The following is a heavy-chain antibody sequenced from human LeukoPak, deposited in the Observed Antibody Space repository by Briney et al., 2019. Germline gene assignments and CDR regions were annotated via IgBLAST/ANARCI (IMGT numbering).Heavy chain of an antibody. D-gene: IGHD3-3*01. CDR1: GFTFSSYS. CDR3: AKGGHDFWSGYTFDY. CDR2: ISSSSSTI. V-gene: IGHV3-48*01. Sequence: SGGSLRLSCAASGFTFSSYSMNWVRQAPGKGLEWVSYISSSSSTIYYADSVKGRFTISRDNAKNSLYLQMNSLRAEDTAVYYCAKGGHDFWSGYTFDYWGQGTLVTVSS. J-gene: IGHJ4*02.